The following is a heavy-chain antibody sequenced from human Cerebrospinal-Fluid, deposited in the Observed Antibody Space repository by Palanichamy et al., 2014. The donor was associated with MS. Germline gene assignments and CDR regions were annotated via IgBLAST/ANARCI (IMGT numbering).Heavy chain of an antibody. V-gene: IGHV1-2*04. Sequence: QVQLVQSGAEVKKPGASVKVSCKASGYTFRGYYMHWVRQAPGQGLEWMGRINPNSGGTNYAQKFQGWVTMTRDTSISTAYMEPSRLRSDDTAVYYCARDGSYGLGVYGLGYGMDVWGQGTTVTVSS. CDR2: INPNSGGT. CDR3: ARDGSYGLGVYGLGYGMDV. CDR1: GYTFRGYY. J-gene: IGHJ6*02. D-gene: IGHD5-18*01.